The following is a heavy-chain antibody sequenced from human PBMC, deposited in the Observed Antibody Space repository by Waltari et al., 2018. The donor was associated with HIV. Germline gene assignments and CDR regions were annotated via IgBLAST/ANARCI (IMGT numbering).Heavy chain of an antibody. CDR1: GFTFSSYS. Sequence: EVQLVESGGGLVKPGGSLRLSCAASGFTFSSYSMNWVRQAPGKGLEWVSSISSSSSYIYYADSVKGRFTISRDNAKNSLYLQMNSLRAEDTAVYYCARDGVVVVTAIDLTFYYYYGMDVWGQGTTVTVSS. J-gene: IGHJ6*02. D-gene: IGHD2-21*02. V-gene: IGHV3-21*01. CDR3: ARDGVVVVTAIDLTFYYYYGMDV. CDR2: ISSSSSYI.